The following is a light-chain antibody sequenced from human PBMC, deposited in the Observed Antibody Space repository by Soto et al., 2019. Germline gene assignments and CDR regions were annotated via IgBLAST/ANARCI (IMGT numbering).Light chain of an antibody. Sequence: EIVLTQSPGTLALSPGESATLSCKASESVYINSFAWYYQKPGQSPRLLIYGASTRATGIPDRFSGSGSGTDFVLSLHRLDVEDSGMYYCQQYGASPFTFGPGTRVDIK. J-gene: IGKJ3*01. CDR1: ESVYINS. CDR2: GAS. V-gene: IGKV3-20*01. CDR3: QQYGASPFT.